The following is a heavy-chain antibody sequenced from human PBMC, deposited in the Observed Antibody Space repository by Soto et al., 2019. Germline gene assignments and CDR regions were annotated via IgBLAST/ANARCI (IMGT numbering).Heavy chain of an antibody. CDR1: GGTFSSYT. D-gene: IGHD6-13*01. J-gene: IGHJ6*03. V-gene: IGHV1-69*02. CDR2: IIPILGIA. Sequence: QVQLVQSGAEVIKPGSSVKVSCKASGGTFSSYTISWVRQAPGQGLEWMGRIIPILGIANYAQKFQGRVTITADKSTSRAYMELSSLRSEDTAVYYCARGITTNRGAGTGYYYYIDVWGKGTTVTVSS. CDR3: ARGITTNRGAGTGYYYYIDV.